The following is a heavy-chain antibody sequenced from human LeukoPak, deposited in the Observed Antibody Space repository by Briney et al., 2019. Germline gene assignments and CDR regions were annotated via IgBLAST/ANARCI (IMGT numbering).Heavy chain of an antibody. Sequence: GASVTVSCKASGYTFTGYYMHWVRQAPGQGLEWMGWINPNSGGTNYAQNFQGRFTMTRDTSISIAYMELSRLRSDDTAMYYCARETSGLGYWGQGTLVTVSS. CDR1: GYTFTGYY. CDR2: INPNSGGT. V-gene: IGHV1-2*02. CDR3: ARETSGLGY. D-gene: IGHD6-19*01. J-gene: IGHJ4*02.